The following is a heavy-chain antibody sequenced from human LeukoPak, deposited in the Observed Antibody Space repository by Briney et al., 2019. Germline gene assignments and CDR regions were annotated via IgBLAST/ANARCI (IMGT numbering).Heavy chain of an antibody. Sequence: GGSLRLSCAASGFTFSSFAMSWVRQAPGEGLEWVANIKGDGSAQFYVDSVKGRFTISRDNARNSLYLHMNSLRDEDTAVYYCATSVDTAAGPYWGQGTLVTVSS. D-gene: IGHD5-18*01. V-gene: IGHV3-7*01. J-gene: IGHJ4*02. CDR3: ATSVDTAAGPY. CDR2: IKGDGSAQ. CDR1: GFTFSSFA.